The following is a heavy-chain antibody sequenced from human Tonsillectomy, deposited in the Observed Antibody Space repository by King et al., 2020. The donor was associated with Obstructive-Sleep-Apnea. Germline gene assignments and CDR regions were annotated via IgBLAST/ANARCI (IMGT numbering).Heavy chain of an antibody. J-gene: IGHJ3*02. CDR3: ARVDVGVTSAFDI. CDR2: ISSSTTYT. Sequence: VQLVESGGTLVKPGGSLRLSCAASGFTFSDYYMSWIRQAPGKGLEWVSYISSSTTYTNYADSVKGRFTISRDNAKNSLYLQMNSLRAEDTDVYYCARVDVGVTSAFDIGGQGTMVTVSS. D-gene: IGHD1-26*01. V-gene: IGHV3-11*06. CDR1: GFTFSDYY.